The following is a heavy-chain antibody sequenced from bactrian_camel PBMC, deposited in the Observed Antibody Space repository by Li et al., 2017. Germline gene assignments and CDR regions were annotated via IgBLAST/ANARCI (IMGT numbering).Heavy chain of an antibody. CDR1: AYSHRRFC. CDR3: AADRETRRCTSARGEHDYNY. CDR2: IDSDATT. D-gene: IGHD2*01. Sequence: VQLVESGGGSVQTGESLTLSCSASAYSHRRFCMGWIRQAPGKEREGVATIDSDATTSYADSVKGRFTVSRDNAKNTLYLEMNNLKPEDTGTYYCAADRETRRCTSARGEHDYNYWGQGTQVTVS. V-gene: IGHV3S1*01. J-gene: IGHJ4*01.